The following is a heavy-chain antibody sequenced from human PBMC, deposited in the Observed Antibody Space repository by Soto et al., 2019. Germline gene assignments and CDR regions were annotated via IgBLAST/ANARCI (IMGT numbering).Heavy chain of an antibody. CDR2: IWYDGSNK. Sequence: QVQLVESGGGVVQPGRSLRLSCAASGFSFSNYGMHWVRQAPGKGLEWVALIWYDGSNKYYADSVKGRFTISKDNSKNILDLQMNSLSAEDTAVYYCARDCRDGARYYYESSGSTGLDYWGQGILVTVSS. J-gene: IGHJ4*02. D-gene: IGHD3-22*01. CDR1: GFSFSNYG. V-gene: IGHV3-33*01. CDR3: ARDCRDGARYYYESSGSTGLDY.